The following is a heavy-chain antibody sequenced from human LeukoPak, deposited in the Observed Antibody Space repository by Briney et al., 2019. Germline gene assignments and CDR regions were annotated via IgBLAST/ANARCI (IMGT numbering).Heavy chain of an antibody. J-gene: IGHJ6*02. V-gene: IGHV1-46*01. CDR2: INPSGGST. CDR3: AREKVVVGGVIYYYYYGMDV. Sequence: ASVKVSCKASGYTFTSYYMHWVRQAPGQGLEWMGIINPSGGSTSYAQKFQGRVTMTRDTSTSTVYMELSSLRSEDTAVYYCAREKVVVGGVIYYYYYGMDVWGQGTTVTVSS. CDR1: GYTFTSYY. D-gene: IGHD3-10*01.